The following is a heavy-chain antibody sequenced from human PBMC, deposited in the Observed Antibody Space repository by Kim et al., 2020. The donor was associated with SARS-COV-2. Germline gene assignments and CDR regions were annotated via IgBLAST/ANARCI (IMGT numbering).Heavy chain of an antibody. Sequence: GGSLRLSCAASGFTFSSYAMHWVRQAPGKGLEWVAVISYDGSNKYYADSVKGRFTISRDNSKNTLYLQMNSLRAEDTAVYYCAREETRYMSIAAAIGLLDYWGQGTLVTVSS. CDR1: GFTFSSYA. CDR2: ISYDGSNK. J-gene: IGHJ4*02. CDR3: AREETRYMSIAAAIGLLDY. V-gene: IGHV3-30*04. D-gene: IGHD6-13*01.